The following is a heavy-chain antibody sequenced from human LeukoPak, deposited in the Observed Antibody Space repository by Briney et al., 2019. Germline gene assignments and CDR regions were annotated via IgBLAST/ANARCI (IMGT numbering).Heavy chain of an antibody. CDR2: IYWDDDK. J-gene: IGHJ4*02. Sequence: SGPTVVKPTQTLTLTCTFSGFSLRTRGVGVGWIRQPPRKALEWLALIYWDDDKRYSPSLKSRLTISKDTSKNQVVLTMTNMDPVDTATYYCGHSQYYDILTGYGYYFDYWGQGTLVTVSS. CDR3: GHSQYYDILTGYGYYFDY. D-gene: IGHD3-9*01. V-gene: IGHV2-5*02. CDR1: GFSLRTRGVG.